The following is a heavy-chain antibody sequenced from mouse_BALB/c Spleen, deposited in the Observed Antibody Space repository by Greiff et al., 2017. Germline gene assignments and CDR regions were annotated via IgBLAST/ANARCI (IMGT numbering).Heavy chain of an antibody. D-gene: IGHD2-4*01. V-gene: IGHV1-82*01. CDR1: GYAFSSSW. J-gene: IGHJ3*01. CDR2: IYPGDGDT. CDR3: ARGDYDYDWFAY. Sequence: QVQLQQSGPELVKPGASVKISCKASGYAFSSSWMNWVKQRPGQGLEWIGRIYPGDGDTNYNGKFKGKATLTADKSSSTAYMQLSSLTSVDSAVYFCARGDYDYDWFAYWGQGTLVTVSA.